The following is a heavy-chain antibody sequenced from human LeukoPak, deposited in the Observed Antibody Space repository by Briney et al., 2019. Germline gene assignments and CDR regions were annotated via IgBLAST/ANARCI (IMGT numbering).Heavy chain of an antibody. CDR1: GFIFSNYW. D-gene: IGHD3-3*01. CDR3: AKSVAIYFYYGLDV. J-gene: IGHJ6*02. V-gene: IGHV3-23*01. CDR2: ISGSGGST. Sequence: GGSLRLSCVASGFIFSNYWMSWVRQAPGKGLEWVSAISGSGGSTYYADSVKGRFTISRDNSKNTLFLQMNSLRAEDTAPYYCAKSVAIYFYYGLDVWGQGTTVTVSS.